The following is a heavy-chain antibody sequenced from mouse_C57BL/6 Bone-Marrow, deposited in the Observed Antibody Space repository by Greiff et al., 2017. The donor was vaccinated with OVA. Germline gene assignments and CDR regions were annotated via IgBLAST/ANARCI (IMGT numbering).Heavy chain of an antibody. J-gene: IGHJ4*01. CDR3: ARLRGGYYAMDY. CDR1: GYSITSGYY. V-gene: IGHV3-6*01. Sequence: VQLKESGPGLVKPSQSLSLTCSVTGYSITSGYYWNWIRQFPGNKLEWMGYISYDGSNNYNPSLKNRISITRDTSKNQFFLKLNSVTTEDTATYYCARLRGGYYAMDYWGQGTSVTVSS. D-gene: IGHD1-1*01. CDR2: ISYDGSN.